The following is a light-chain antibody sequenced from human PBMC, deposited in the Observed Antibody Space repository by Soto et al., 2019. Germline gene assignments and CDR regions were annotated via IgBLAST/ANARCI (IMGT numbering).Light chain of an antibody. V-gene: IGKV1-27*01. CDR3: QKYNSAPWT. Sequence: DVQMTQSPSSLSASVGDRVTITCRASQGISNYLAWYQQKPGKVPKLLIYAASTLQSGAPSRFSGSGSGTDFTLTISSLQPEDVATYYCQKYNSAPWTFGQRTMVDNK. CDR2: AAS. CDR1: QGISNY. J-gene: IGKJ1*01.